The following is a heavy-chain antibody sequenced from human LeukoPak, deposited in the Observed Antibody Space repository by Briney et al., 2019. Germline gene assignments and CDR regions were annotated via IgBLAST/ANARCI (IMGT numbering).Heavy chain of an antibody. J-gene: IGHJ4*02. D-gene: IGHD6-19*01. CDR3: ARIVAVASLYYFDN. V-gene: IGHV3-23*01. CDR2: LSGSGGST. Sequence: PGGTLRLSCAASGLTFSSYGMSWVRQAPGKGLEWVSGLSGSGGSTYYADSVKGRFTISRDSFKNTLYLQMNSLRGEDTALYYCARIVAVASLYYFDNWGQGTLVTVSS. CDR1: GLTFSSYG.